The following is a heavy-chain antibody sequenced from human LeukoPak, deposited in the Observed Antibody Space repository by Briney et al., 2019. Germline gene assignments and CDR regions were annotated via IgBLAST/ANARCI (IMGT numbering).Heavy chain of an antibody. V-gene: IGHV4-39*07. Sequence: TSETLSLTCTVSGGSISSSSYYWSWIRQPPGKGLEWIGEINHSGSTNYNPSLKSRVTISVDTSKNQFSLKLSSVTAADTAVYYCARERITMVRGVISNFDYWGQGALVTVSS. CDR2: INHSGST. CDR1: GGSISSSSYY. J-gene: IGHJ4*02. D-gene: IGHD3-10*01. CDR3: ARERITMVRGVISNFDY.